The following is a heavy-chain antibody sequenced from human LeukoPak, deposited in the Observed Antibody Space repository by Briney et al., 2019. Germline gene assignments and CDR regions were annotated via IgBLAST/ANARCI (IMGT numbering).Heavy chain of an antibody. J-gene: IGHJ4*02. CDR3: ATKQWLAPPPDS. CDR2: INTDGTVT. CDR1: GFTSSKYW. D-gene: IGHD6-19*01. V-gene: IGHV3-74*01. Sequence: PGGALRLSCAASGFTSSKYWMLWVRQAPGKGLESISRINTDGTVTTNADSVKGRFTVSRDNADNTMFLQMNSVRDEDTAVYYCATKQWLAPPPDSWGQGTPVTVSS.